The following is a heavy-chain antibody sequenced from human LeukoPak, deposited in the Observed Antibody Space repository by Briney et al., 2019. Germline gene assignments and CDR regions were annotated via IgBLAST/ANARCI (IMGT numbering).Heavy chain of an antibody. Sequence: ASVKVSCKASGYTFTSYDINWVRQATGQGLEWKGWMNPNSGNTGYAQKFQGRVTMTRNTSISTAYMELSSLRSEDTAVYYCARTSRMGSSWYGDYYYGMDVWGQGTTVTVSS. CDR3: ARTSRMGSSWYGDYYYGMDV. V-gene: IGHV1-8*01. J-gene: IGHJ6*02. CDR2: MNPNSGNT. D-gene: IGHD6-13*01. CDR1: GYTFTSYD.